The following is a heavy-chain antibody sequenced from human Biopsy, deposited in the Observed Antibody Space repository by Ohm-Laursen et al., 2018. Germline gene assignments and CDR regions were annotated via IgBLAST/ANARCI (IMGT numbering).Heavy chain of an antibody. CDR2: ISSRSSDI. Sequence: SLRLSCSASEFNVDRNHMNWVRQAPGEGLEWVSSISSRSSDIYYADSVKGRFTISRDNAKNSLLLHMNSLRAEDTAVYYCARESALKWYQSLSYFNGMDVWGQGTTVTVSS. CDR3: ARESALKWYQSLSYFNGMDV. J-gene: IGHJ6*02. V-gene: IGHV3-21*01. CDR1: EFNVDRNH. D-gene: IGHD2-2*01.